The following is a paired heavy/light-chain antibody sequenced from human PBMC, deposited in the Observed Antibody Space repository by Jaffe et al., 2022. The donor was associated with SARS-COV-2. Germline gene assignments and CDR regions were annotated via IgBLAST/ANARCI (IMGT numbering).Heavy chain of an antibody. J-gene: IGHJ5*02. D-gene: IGHD1-26*01. CDR1: GGSISSTNHY. Sequence: QLQLQESGPGLVKPSETLSLTCIVSGGSISSTNHYWGWIRQPPGKGLEWIGSIPYSGGTYYNSSLKWRVTISLDTSRNQFSLSLGSVTAADTAVYYCARHYLEQLAPRGNWFDLWGQGTLVTVSS. CDR3: ARHYLEQLAPRGNWFDL. V-gene: IGHV4-39*01. CDR2: IPYSGGT.
Light chain of an antibody. Sequence: QSVLTQPPSVSAAPGQRVTISCSGSSSNIGDNSISWYQQLPGTAPKLLIYDTNRRPSGIPDRFSGSRSGTSATLGITGLQTGDEADYYCGTWDSSLSAGVFGGGTKLTVL. CDR3: GTWDSSLSAGV. J-gene: IGLJ2*01. CDR1: SSNIGDNS. V-gene: IGLV1-51*01. CDR2: DTN.